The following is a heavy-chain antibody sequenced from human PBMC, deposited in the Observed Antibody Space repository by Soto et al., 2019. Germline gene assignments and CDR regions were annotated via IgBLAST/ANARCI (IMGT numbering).Heavy chain of an antibody. V-gene: IGHV1-69*13. J-gene: IGHJ6*02. CDR2: IIPIFGKA. CDR1: GGTFSSYA. Sequence: SVKVSCKASGGTFSSYAISWVRQAPGQGLEWMGGIIPIFGKANYAQKSQGRVTMTADESTSTAYLELSSLRSEDTAVYYCARDQVVPAASYYYGMDVWGQGTTVTVSS. CDR3: ARDQVVPAASYYYGMDV. D-gene: IGHD2-2*01.